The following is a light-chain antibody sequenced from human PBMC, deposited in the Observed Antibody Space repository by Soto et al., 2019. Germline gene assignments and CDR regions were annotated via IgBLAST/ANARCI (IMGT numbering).Light chain of an antibody. J-gene: IGKJ4*01. CDR3: QQHGSYPLT. CDR2: GAS. Sequence: EIVLTQSPGTLTLSPGDRATRSCRASQSVSSNYLGWYQQKPGQAPRLLIYGASNRATGIPDRFSGSGSGTDFTLTISRLETEDFAVYYCQQHGSYPLTFGGGTKVDIK. V-gene: IGKV3-20*01. CDR1: QSVSSNY.